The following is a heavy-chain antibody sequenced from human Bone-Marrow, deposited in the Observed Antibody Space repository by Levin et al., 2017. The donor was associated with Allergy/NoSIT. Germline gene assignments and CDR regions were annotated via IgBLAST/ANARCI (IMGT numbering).Heavy chain of an antibody. D-gene: IGHD3-10*01. CDR3: ARATHLSVAPRSGFDY. V-gene: IGHV4-34*01. CDR1: GGSFSGYY. J-gene: IGHJ4*02. Sequence: PSQTLSLTCAVYGGSFSGYYWSWIRQPPGKGLEWIGEINHSGSTNYNPSLKSRVTISVDTSKNQFSLKLSSVTAADTAVYYCARATHLSVAPRSGFDYWGQGTLVTVSS. CDR2: INHSGST.